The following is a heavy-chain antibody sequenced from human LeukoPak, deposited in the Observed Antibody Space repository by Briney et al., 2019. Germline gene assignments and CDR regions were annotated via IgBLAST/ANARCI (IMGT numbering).Heavy chain of an antibody. CDR2: TYYRSKWYN. J-gene: IGHJ4*02. D-gene: IGHD6-13*01. V-gene: IGHV6-1*01. Sequence: SQTLSLTCATSGDSVSSNSAAWNWIRQSPSRGLEWLGRTYYRSKWYNDYAVSVKSRITINPDTSKNQFSLQLNSVTPEDTAVYYCARVLAAAGHSEFDYWGQGTLVTVSS. CDR3: ARVLAAAGHSEFDY. CDR1: GDSVSSNSAA.